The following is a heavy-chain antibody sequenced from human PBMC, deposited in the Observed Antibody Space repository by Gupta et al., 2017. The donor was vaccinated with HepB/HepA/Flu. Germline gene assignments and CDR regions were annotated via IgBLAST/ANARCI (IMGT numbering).Heavy chain of an antibody. J-gene: IGHJ5*02. V-gene: IGHV4-31*03. CDR1: GGSISSGGYY. CDR3: AREGLLWFGELLYGGWFDP. D-gene: IGHD3-10*01. CDR2: IYYSGST. Sequence: QVQLQESGPGLVKPSQTLSLTCTVSGGSISSGGYYWSWIRQHPGKGLEWIGYIYYSGSTYYNPSLKSRVTISVDTSKNQFSLKLSSVTAADTAVYYCAREGLLWFGELLYGGWFDPWGQGTLVTVSS.